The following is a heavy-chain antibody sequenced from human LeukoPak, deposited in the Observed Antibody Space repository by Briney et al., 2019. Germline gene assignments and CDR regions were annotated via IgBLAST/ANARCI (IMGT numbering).Heavy chain of an antibody. CDR3: ARVGYQLPSFDY. J-gene: IGHJ4*02. CDR1: GFTFSSYS. D-gene: IGHD2-2*01. V-gene: IGHV3-21*01. CDR2: ISSSSSYI. Sequence: GGSLRLSCAASGFTFSSYSMNWVRQAPGKGLEWVSSISSSSSYIYYADSVEGRFTISRDNAKNSLYLQMNSLRAEDTAVYYCARVGYQLPSFDYWGQGTLVTVSS.